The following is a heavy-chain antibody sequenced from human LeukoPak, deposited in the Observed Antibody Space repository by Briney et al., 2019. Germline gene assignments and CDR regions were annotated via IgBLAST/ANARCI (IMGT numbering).Heavy chain of an antibody. CDR2: INPNSGGT. CDR3: ARTFPVLRYFDWLNQERYFDL. CDR1: GYSFTSYA. V-gene: IGHV1-2*02. Sequence: ASVKVSCKASGYSFTSYALNWVRQAPGQGLECMGWINPNSGGTNYAQKFQGRVTMTRDTSISTAYMELSRLRSDDTAVYYCARTFPVLRYFDWLNQERYFDLWGRGTLVTVSS. J-gene: IGHJ2*01. D-gene: IGHD3-9*01.